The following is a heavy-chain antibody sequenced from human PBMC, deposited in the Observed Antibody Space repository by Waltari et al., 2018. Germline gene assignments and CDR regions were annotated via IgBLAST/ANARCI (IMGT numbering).Heavy chain of an antibody. CDR3: ARGDGSSGLDY. D-gene: IGHD6-19*01. CDR2: ISSSTSYI. J-gene: IGHJ4*02. Sequence: EVQLVESGGGLVKPEGSLRLSCAASGFTFSNYRMNWVRQAPGKGREWASFISSSTSYINYADSVRGRFTISRDNARNSLYLQMNSLRADDTAVYYCARGDGSSGLDYWGQGILVTVSS. V-gene: IGHV3-21*01. CDR1: GFTFSNYR.